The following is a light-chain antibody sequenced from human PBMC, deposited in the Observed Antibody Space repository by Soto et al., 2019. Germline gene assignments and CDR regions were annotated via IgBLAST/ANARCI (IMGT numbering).Light chain of an antibody. Sequence: EMALTQSPGTLSLSPGERATLSCRASQSVSSSYLAWYQQRPGQAPRLLISGTSSRAPGIPDRFSGSGSGTDFTLTISRLEPEDFAGSFCQQYTGSPRTFGQGTKVEIK. CDR1: QSVSSSY. J-gene: IGKJ1*01. CDR2: GTS. CDR3: QQYTGSPRT. V-gene: IGKV3-20*01.